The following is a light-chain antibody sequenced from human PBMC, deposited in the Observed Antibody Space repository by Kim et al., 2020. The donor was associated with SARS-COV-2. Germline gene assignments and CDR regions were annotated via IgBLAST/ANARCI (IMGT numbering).Light chain of an antibody. CDR3: SSYAGSNHLV. CDR1: SNDVGGYDY. CDR2: EVS. V-gene: IGLV2-8*01. Sequence: QSVVTQPPSASGSPGQSVTISCTGTSNDVGGYDYVSWYQRHPGEAPRLIIYEVSKRPSGVSDRFSGSKSHNTASLTVSALQAEDEADYYCSSYAGSNHLVFGTGTKVTVL. J-gene: IGLJ1*01.